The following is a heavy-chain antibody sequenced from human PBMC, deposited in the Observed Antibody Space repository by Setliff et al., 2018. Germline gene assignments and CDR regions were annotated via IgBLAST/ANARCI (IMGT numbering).Heavy chain of an antibody. CDR3: ARFACNGGSCYLSASDYWGENFYNVDV. CDR1: GFTFNNYA. J-gene: IGHJ6*03. D-gene: IGHD2-15*01. CDR2: ISSRSTYI. Sequence: GGSLRLSCVASGFTFNNYALNWVRQAPGKGLEWVSSISSRSTYIYYADSVKGRFTISRDNANNSLYLQMNSLRAEDTAMYYCARFACNGGSCYLSASDYWGENFYNVDVWGKGTTVTVSS. V-gene: IGHV3-21*06.